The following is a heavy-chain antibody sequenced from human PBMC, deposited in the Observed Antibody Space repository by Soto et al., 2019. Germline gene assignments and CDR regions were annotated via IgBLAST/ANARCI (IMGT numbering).Heavy chain of an antibody. D-gene: IGHD3-10*01. Sequence: QVQLVESGGGVVQPGRSLRLSCTASGFTFSSYAMHWVRQAPGKGLEWVAVISYDGSNKYYADSVKGRFTISRDNSKNTRFLQMNSLRAEDTAVYYCARPDDGSGREPDYWGQGTLVTVSS. V-gene: IGHV3-30-3*01. CDR1: GFTFSSYA. CDR3: ARPDDGSGREPDY. CDR2: ISYDGSNK. J-gene: IGHJ4*02.